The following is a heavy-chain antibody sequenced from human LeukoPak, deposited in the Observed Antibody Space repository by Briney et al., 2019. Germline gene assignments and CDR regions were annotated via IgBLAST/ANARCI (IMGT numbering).Heavy chain of an antibody. D-gene: IGHD6-19*01. CDR2: ILSSSRTI. J-gene: IGHJ4*02. CDR1: GFTFSSYS. CDR3: ARGGGSGWYNDY. V-gene: IGHV3-48*02. Sequence: GESLILSCAASGFTFSSYSMNWVRQAPGKGLEWVSYILSSSRTIYYADSVKGRFTISRDNAKNSLYLQMNSLRDEDTAVYYCARGGGSGWYNDYWGQGTLVTVSS.